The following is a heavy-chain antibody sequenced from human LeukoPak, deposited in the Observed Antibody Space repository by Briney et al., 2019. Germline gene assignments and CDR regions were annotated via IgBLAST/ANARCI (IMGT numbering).Heavy chain of an antibody. Sequence: PSETLSLTCAVYGGSFSGYYWSWIRQPPGKGLEWIGEINHSGSTNYNPSLKSRVTISVDTSKNQFSLKLSSVTAADTAVYYCASLGGCSSTSCYEHNWFDPWGQGTLVTVSS. V-gene: IGHV4-34*01. CDR3: ASLGGCSSTSCYEHNWFDP. CDR1: GGSFSGYY. D-gene: IGHD2-2*01. CDR2: INHSGST. J-gene: IGHJ5*02.